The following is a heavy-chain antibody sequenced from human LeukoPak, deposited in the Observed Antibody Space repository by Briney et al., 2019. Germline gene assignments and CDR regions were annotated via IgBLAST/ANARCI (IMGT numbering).Heavy chain of an antibody. J-gene: IGHJ4*02. CDR3: ARVGGIHSSSWYFDY. CDR2: INPNSGGA. CDR1: GYTFTGYY. Sequence: GASVKVSCKASGYTFTGYYMHWVRQAPGQGLEWMGWINPNSGGANYAQKFQGRVTMTRDTSISTAYMELSRLRSDDTAVYYCARVGGIHSSSWYFDYWGQGTLVTVSS. V-gene: IGHV1-2*02. D-gene: IGHD6-13*01.